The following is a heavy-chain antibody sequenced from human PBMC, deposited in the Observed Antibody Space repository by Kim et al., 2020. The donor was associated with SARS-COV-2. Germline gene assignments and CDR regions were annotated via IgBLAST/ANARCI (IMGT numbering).Heavy chain of an antibody. Sequence: ASVTVSCTASGYTFNSYDINWVRQAAGQGLEWMGWMDPKSGSTGYAQKLQGRVTMSRDTSTNTAYMALNSLRVEDTAVYYCARGERLDSWGQGTLVTVSS. J-gene: IGHJ4*02. CDR2: MDPKSGST. V-gene: IGHV1-8*02. CDR1: GYTFNSYD. D-gene: IGHD1-26*01. CDR3: ARGERLDS.